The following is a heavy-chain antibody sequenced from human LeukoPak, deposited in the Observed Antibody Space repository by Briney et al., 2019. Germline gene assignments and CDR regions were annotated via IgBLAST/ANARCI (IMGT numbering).Heavy chain of an antibody. CDR2: INPNSGGT. J-gene: IGHJ4*02. Sequence: EASVKVSCKASGYTFTGYYMHWVRQAPGQGLEWMGWINPNSGGTNYAQKFQGRVTMTRDTSISTAYMELSRLRSDDTAVYYCAREVLLSSSPTDYWGQGTLVTVSS. V-gene: IGHV1-2*02. CDR3: AREVLLSSSPTDY. D-gene: IGHD6-13*01. CDR1: GYTFTGYY.